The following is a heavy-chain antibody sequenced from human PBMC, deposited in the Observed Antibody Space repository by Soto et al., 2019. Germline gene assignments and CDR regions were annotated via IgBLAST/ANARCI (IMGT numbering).Heavy chain of an antibody. Sequence: GGSLRLSCAASGFTFSNYAMTWVRQAPGKGLEWVSGLNGRGGSTSSADSVKGRFAISRDNSKNTLYLQMNNLRDGDTAVYSCARGFSAGKGSPPDFWGQGTLVTVSS. CDR1: GFTFSNYA. D-gene: IGHD3-10*01. J-gene: IGHJ4*02. CDR3: ARGFSAGKGSPPDF. CDR2: LNGRGGST. V-gene: IGHV3-23*01.